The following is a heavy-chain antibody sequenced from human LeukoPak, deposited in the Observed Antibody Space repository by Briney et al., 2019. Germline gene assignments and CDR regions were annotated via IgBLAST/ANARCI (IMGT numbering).Heavy chain of an antibody. J-gene: IGHJ4*02. V-gene: IGHV4-59*08. CDR2: IYYSGST. D-gene: IGHD4-17*01. Sequence: SETLSLTCTVSGGSISSYYWSWIRQPPGKGLEWIGYIYYSGSTNYNPSLKSRVTISVDTSKNQFSLKLSSVTAADTAVYYCARHPQSYGVLFVDYWGQGTLVTVSS. CDR1: GGSISSYY. CDR3: ARHPQSYGVLFVDY.